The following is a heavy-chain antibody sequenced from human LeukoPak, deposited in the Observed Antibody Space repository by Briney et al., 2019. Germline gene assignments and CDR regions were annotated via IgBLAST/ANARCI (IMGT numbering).Heavy chain of an antibody. J-gene: IGHJ4*02. CDR1: GFTFSSYW. Sequence: PGGSLRLSCAASGFTFSSYWMHWVRQAPGKGLVWVSRINEDETTITYADSVKGRFTISRDNSKNTLYLQLNSLRAEDTAVYYCARSYGDATFDYWGQGTLVTVSS. CDR2: INEDETTI. CDR3: ARSYGDATFDY. V-gene: IGHV3-74*01. D-gene: IGHD4-17*01.